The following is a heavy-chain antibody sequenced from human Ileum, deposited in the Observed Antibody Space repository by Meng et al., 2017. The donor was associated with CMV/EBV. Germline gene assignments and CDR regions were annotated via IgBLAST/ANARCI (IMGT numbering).Heavy chain of an antibody. J-gene: IGHJ5*02. Sequence: SETLSLTCTVSGGSISSSNYYWGWIRQPPGKGLEWIGSINYSGSTYYNPSLKSRVTISVDTSKNQFSLKLRSVTAADTAVYYCARVEAPPAIFGVVIENQSKYNWFDPWGQGTLVTVSS. CDR1: GGSISSSNYY. CDR3: ARVEAPPAIFGVVIENQSKYNWFDP. V-gene: IGHV4-39*07. CDR2: INYSGST. D-gene: IGHD3-3*01.